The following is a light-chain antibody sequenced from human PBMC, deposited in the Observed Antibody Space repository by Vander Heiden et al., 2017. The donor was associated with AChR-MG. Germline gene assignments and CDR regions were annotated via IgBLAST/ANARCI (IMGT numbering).Light chain of an antibody. Sequence: QSALTQPASVSGSPGQAITISCTGTSCDVGGSNYVSWYQQHPGKAPKLMIYDVSNRPSGVSNRFSGSKSGNTASRTISGLQAEDEADYYGSSYTSSSTRVFGTGTKVTVL. V-gene: IGLV2-14*01. CDR1: SCDVGGSNY. CDR2: DVS. CDR3: SSYTSSSTRV. J-gene: IGLJ1*01.